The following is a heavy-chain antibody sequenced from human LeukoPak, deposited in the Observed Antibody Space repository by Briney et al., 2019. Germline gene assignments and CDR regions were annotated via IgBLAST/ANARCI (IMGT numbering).Heavy chain of an antibody. CDR3: ARVKGSGYYYVFDY. CDR2: VYYTGST. D-gene: IGHD3-22*01. Sequence: SETLSLTCTVSGGSISSSGYYWGWIRQPPGKGLEWVGSVYYTGSTFYNPSLKSRVTISVDTSKNQFSLKLSSVTAADTAVYYCARVKGSGYYYVFDYWGQGTLVTVSS. V-gene: IGHV4-39*07. CDR1: GGSISSSGYY. J-gene: IGHJ4*02.